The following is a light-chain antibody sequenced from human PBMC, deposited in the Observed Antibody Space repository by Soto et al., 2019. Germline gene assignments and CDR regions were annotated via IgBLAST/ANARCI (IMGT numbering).Light chain of an antibody. CDR3: LQYDVLPYT. Sequence: DIQMTQSPSSLSASVGDRVTITCQASQDITAYLNWYQQKPGQAPKLLIFDASNLETGVSSRFSGSGSGTDFTFTISSLQPGDIATYYCLQYDVLPYTFGPGTKLEIK. CDR2: DAS. V-gene: IGKV1-33*01. CDR1: QDITAY. J-gene: IGKJ2*01.